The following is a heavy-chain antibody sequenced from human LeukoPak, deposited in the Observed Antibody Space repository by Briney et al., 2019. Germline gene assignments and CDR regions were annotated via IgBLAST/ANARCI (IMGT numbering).Heavy chain of an antibody. V-gene: IGHV4-31*03. CDR1: GGSISIGGYY. CDR2: IYYSGST. J-gene: IGHJ6*03. CDR3: ARDPLMGCSGGSCYGHMDV. D-gene: IGHD2-15*01. Sequence: SQTLSLTCTVSGGSISIGGYYWSWIRQHPGKGLEWIGYIYYSGSTYYNPSLKGRVTISVDTSKNQFSLKLSSVTAADTAVYYCARDPLMGCSGGSCYGHMDVWGKGTTVTVSS.